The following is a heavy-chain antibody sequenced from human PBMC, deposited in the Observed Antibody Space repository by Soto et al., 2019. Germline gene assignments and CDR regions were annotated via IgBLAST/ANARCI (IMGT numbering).Heavy chain of an antibody. CDR3: ARDRCSSTSCYVVSRGFSSGWYVFDY. V-gene: IGHV3-33*01. D-gene: IGHD2-2*01. CDR2: IWYDGSNK. J-gene: IGHJ4*02. CDR1: GFTFSSYG. Sequence: QVQLVESGGGVVQPGRSLRLSCAASGFTFSSYGMHWVRQAPGKGLEWVAVIWYDGSNKYYADSVKGRFTISRDNSKNTLYRQMNSLRAEDTAVYYCARDRCSSTSCYVVSRGFSSGWYVFDYWGQGTLVTVSS.